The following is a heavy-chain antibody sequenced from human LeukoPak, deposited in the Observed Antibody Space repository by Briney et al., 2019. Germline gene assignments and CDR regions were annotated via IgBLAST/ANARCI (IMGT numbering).Heavy chain of an antibody. CDR2: ISYDGSNK. CDR3: AKVMTTVTNRYYYYGMDV. V-gene: IGHV3-30*18. J-gene: IGHJ6*02. D-gene: IGHD4-11*01. CDR1: GFTFSSYG. Sequence: PGRSLRLSCAASGFTFSSYGMHWVRQAPGKGLEWVAVISYDGSNKYYADSVKGRFTISRDNSKNTLYLQMNSLRAEDTAVYYCAKVMTTVTNRYYYYGMDVWGQGTTVTVSS.